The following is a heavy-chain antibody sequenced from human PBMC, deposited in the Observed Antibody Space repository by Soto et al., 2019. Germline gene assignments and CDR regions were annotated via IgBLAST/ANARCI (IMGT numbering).Heavy chain of an antibody. CDR1: GFTFNSYA. CDR3: AKVGDYDFWSGYPYFDY. Sequence: GGSLRLSCVASGFTFNSYAMSWVRQAPGKGLEWVSGVSGSGDSTYYADSVKGRFTISRDNSKNTVYLQISGLRAEDTATYCCAKVGDYDFWSGYPYFDYWGQGTLVTVSS. V-gene: IGHV3-23*01. J-gene: IGHJ4*02. D-gene: IGHD3-3*01. CDR2: VSGSGDST.